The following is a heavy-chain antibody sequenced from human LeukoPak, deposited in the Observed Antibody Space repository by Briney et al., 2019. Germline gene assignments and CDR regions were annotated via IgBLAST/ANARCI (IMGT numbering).Heavy chain of an antibody. D-gene: IGHD6-19*01. CDR1: GFTFSSYG. CDR2: IWYDGSNK. J-gene: IGHJ4*02. CDR3: ASMALGSRDIAVAGTFDY. V-gene: IGHV3-33*01. Sequence: GRSLRLSCAASGFTFSSYGMHWVRQAPGKGLEWVAVIWYDGSNKYYADSVKGRFTISRDNSKNTLYLQMNSLRAEDTAVYYCASMALGSRDIAVAGTFDYWGQGTLVTVSS.